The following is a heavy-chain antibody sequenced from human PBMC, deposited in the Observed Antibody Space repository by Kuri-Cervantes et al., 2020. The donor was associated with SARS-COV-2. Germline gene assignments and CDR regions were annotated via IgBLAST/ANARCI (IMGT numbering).Heavy chain of an antibody. CDR2: ISSSGSTI. Sequence: GESLKISCAASGFTFSSYEMNWVRQAPGKGLEWVSYISSSGSTIYYADSVKGRFTISRDNAKNSLYLQMNSLRAEDTAVYYCARDRGFRPRGIAAVYYYGMDVWGQGTTVTVSS. CDR1: GFTFSSYE. J-gene: IGHJ6*02. D-gene: IGHD6-13*01. V-gene: IGHV3-48*03. CDR3: ARDRGFRPRGIAAVYYYGMDV.